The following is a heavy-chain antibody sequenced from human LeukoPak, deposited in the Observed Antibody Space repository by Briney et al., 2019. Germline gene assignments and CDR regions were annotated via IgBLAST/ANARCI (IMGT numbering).Heavy chain of an antibody. D-gene: IGHD3-10*01. CDR2: IYPGDSDT. CDR1: GYSFTNYW. J-gene: IGHJ1*01. CDR3: ATYAGSSSKYFRD. Sequence: GESLQISFKASGYSFTNYWIGWGRQMPGKGLEWMGIIYPGDSDTRYSPSFQGQVTISADKSISTAYLQRSSLQASDTAIYYCATYAGSSSKYFRDWGQGTLVTVSS. V-gene: IGHV5-51*01.